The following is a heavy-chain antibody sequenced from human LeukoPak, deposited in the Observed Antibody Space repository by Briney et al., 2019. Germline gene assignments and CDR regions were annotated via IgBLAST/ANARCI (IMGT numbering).Heavy chain of an antibody. V-gene: IGHV4-39*01. D-gene: IGHD6-19*01. CDR1: GGSISSSSYY. CDR3: ARQSGREAVAGTRDY. CDR2: IYYSGST. Sequence: SETLSLTCTVSGGSISSSSYYWGWIRQPPGKGLEWIGSIYYSGSTYYNPSLKSRVTISVDTSKNQFSLKLSSVTAADTAVYYCARQSGREAVAGTRDYWGQGTLVTVSS. J-gene: IGHJ4*02.